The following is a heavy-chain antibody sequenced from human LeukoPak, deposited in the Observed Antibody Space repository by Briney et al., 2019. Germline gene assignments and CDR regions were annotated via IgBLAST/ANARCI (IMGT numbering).Heavy chain of an antibody. V-gene: IGHV1-46*01. D-gene: IGHD2-2*01. Sequence: ASVKVSCKASGYTFTSYYMHWVRQAPGQGLEWMGIINPSGGSTSYAQKFQGRVTMTRDTSTSTVYMELSSLRSEDTAVYYCARDRGYCSSTSCYGVFYYGMDVWGQGTTVTVSS. CDR3: ARDRGYCSSTSCYGVFYYGMDV. CDR1: GYTFTSYY. J-gene: IGHJ6*02. CDR2: INPSGGST.